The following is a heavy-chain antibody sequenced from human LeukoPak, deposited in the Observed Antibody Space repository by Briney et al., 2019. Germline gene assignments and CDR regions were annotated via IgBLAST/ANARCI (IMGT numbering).Heavy chain of an antibody. CDR3: AKEGYDYVWGSYRLIDY. V-gene: IGHV3-23*01. J-gene: IGHJ4*02. Sequence: GGSLRLSCAASGFTFSSYAMSWVRQATGKGLEWVSDISGSGCSTYYADYVKGRFNISRHNSKNTLYTKMNSLRAEDTAVYYCAKEGYDYVWGSYRLIDYWGQGTLVTVSS. CDR2: ISGSGCST. CDR1: GFTFSSYA. D-gene: IGHD3-16*02.